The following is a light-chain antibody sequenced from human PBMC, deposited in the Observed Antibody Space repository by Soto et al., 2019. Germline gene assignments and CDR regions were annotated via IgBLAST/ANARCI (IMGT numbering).Light chain of an antibody. V-gene: IGKV3-20*01. J-gene: IGKJ1*01. CDR1: QRVSSSY. Sequence: EIVLTQSPGTLSLSPGERATLSCRASQRVSSSYLAWYQQKPGQAPRLLIYGASSRATGIPDRFSGSGSGTDFTLTISRLEPEDCAVYYCKKYGSERTWTLGQGTKVDIK. CDR3: KKYGSERTWT. CDR2: GAS.